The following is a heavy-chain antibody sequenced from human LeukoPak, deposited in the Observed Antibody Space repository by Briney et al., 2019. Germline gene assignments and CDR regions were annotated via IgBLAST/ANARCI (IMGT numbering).Heavy chain of an antibody. CDR2: IYYSGST. V-gene: IGHV4-39*07. D-gene: IGHD3-10*01. CDR3: ARDLGHYGSGTY. CDR1: GGSISSSSYY. J-gene: IGHJ4*02. Sequence: SETLSLTCTVSGGSISSSSYYWGWIRQPPGKGLEWTGSIYYSGSTYYNPSLKSRVTISVDTSKNQFSLKLSSVTAADTAVYYCARDLGHYGSGTYWGQGTLVTVSS.